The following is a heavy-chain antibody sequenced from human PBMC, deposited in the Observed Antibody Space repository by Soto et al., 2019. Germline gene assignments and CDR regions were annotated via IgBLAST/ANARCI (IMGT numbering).Heavy chain of an antibody. Sequence: GASVKFSCKVSGYTLTELSMHWVRQAPGKGLEWMGGFDPEDGETIYAQKFQGRVTMTEDTSTDTAYMELSSLRSEETAVYYCATSSNVFTDAYDFWSGISERGMEVWGQGTKVTVSS. D-gene: IGHD3-3*01. CDR1: GYTLTELS. V-gene: IGHV1-24*01. CDR3: ATSSNVFTDAYDFWSGISERGMEV. CDR2: FDPEDGET. J-gene: IGHJ6*02.